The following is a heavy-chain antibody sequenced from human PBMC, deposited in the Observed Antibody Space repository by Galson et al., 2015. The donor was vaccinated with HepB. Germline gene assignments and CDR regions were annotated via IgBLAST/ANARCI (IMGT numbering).Heavy chain of an antibody. CDR2: ISSSSSYT. D-gene: IGHD3-10*01. CDR3: ARGHQDSGSPQKPSDY. V-gene: IGHV3-11*06. Sequence: SLRLSCAASGFTFSDYYMSWIRQAPGKGLEWVSYISSSSSYTNYADSVKGRFTISRDNAKNSLYLQMNSLRAEDTAVYYCARGHQDSGSPQKPSDYWGQGTLVTVSS. J-gene: IGHJ4*02. CDR1: GFTFSDYY.